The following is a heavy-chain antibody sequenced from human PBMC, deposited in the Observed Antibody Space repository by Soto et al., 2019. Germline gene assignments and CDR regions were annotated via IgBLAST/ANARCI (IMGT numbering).Heavy chain of an antibody. V-gene: IGHV1-69*13. D-gene: IGHD5-12*01. CDR3: ARDLKPQRWLQSELVYGMDV. J-gene: IGHJ6*02. CDR1: GGTFSSYA. CDR2: IIPIFGTA. Sequence: ASVKVSCKASGGTFSSYAISWVRQAPGQGLEWMGGIIPIFGTANYAQKFQGRVTITADESTSTAYMELSSLRSEDTAVYYCARDLKPQRWLQSELVYGMDVWGQGTTVTV.